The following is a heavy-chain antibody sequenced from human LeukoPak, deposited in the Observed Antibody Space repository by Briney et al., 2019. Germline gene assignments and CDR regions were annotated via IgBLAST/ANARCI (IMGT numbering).Heavy chain of an antibody. Sequence: ASVKVSCKASGYTFTGYYMHWVRQAPGQGLEWMGWINPNSGGTNYAQKFQGRVTMTRDTSSSTAYMELNRLRSDDTAVYYCAREGVPGAMFDYWGQGTLVTAST. CDR1: GYTFTGYY. CDR2: INPNSGGT. CDR3: AREGVPGAMFDY. D-gene: IGHD2-2*01. V-gene: IGHV1-2*02. J-gene: IGHJ4*02.